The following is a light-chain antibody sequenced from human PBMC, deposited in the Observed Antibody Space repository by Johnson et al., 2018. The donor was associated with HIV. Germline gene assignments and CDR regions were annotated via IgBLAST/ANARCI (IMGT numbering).Light chain of an antibody. V-gene: IGLV1-51*01. CDR3: ATWDTSLSAGGV. Sequence: QSVLTQPPSVSAAPGQKVTISCSGNTSKIENNYVSWYQQFPERAPKLLIYDNTKRPSGIPDRFSGSKSGTSATLDITGLQTGDEADYYCATWDTSLSAGGVFGTGTKVNVL. CDR1: TSKIENNY. CDR2: DNT. J-gene: IGLJ1*01.